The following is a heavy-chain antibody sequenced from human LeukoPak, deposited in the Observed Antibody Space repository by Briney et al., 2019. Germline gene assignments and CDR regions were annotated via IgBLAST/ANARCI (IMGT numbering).Heavy chain of an antibody. J-gene: IGHJ4*02. CDR1: GSRFTSYW. CDR2: IDPSDSYT. CDR3: ARQILGDTAMVRDY. V-gene: IGHV5-10-1*01. Sequence: GESLQISCKGSGSRFTSYWISWVRQMPGKGLEWMGRIDPSDSYTNYSPSFQGHVTISADKSISTAYLQWSSLKASDTAMYYCARQILGDTAMVRDYWGQGTLVTVSS. D-gene: IGHD5-18*01.